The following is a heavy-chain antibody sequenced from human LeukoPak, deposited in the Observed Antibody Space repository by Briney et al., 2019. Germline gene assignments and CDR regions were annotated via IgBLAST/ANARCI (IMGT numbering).Heavy chain of an antibody. CDR1: RFTFNSYA. V-gene: IGHV3-23*01. J-gene: IGHJ4*02. D-gene: IGHD3-16*02. CDR2: IGGSNGIT. Sequence: PGGSLRLSCAASRFTFNSYAMSWVRQAPGKGLEWVSVIGGSNGITFYVGSVKGRFTISRDNSKNTLYLQMNSLRAEDTAVYYCARTPMITFGGVIAGLDYWGQGTLVTVSS. CDR3: ARTPMITFGGVIAGLDY.